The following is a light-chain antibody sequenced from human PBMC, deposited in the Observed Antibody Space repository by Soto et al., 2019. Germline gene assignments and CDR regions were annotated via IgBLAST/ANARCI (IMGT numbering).Light chain of an antibody. V-gene: IGLV2-14*01. CDR1: SSDVGSYNY. Sequence: QSVLTHPASVSGSPGQSITISCTGTSSDVGSYNYVSWYQQHPGKAPKLMIYEVSDRPSGISSRFSGSKSGNTASLTSSGLQTEDEADYYCSSYTSSSTLFGTGTKVTVL. CDR2: EVS. J-gene: IGLJ1*01. CDR3: SSYTSSSTL.